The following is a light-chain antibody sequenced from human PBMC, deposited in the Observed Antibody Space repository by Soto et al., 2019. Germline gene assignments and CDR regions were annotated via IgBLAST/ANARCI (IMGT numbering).Light chain of an antibody. CDR1: QSVNNNY. CDR2: DTF. V-gene: IGKV3-20*01. J-gene: IGKJ3*01. CDR3: QQYGSSEFI. Sequence: EIVLMQSPGTLSLSPREVATLSCRASQSVNNNYLARYRQKPGQAPTVLIFDTFRRATGVPDRFSGTGSGTDFTLTISGLEPEDFEVCYCQQYGSSEFIFGPGTKVNVK.